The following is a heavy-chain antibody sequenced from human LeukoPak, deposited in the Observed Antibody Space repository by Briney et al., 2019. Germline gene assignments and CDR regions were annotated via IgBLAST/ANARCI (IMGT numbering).Heavy chain of an antibody. CDR3: ARDCGGGSCYGPYDAFDI. V-gene: IGHV3-48*03. Sequence: PGGSLRLSCAASGFTFSSYEMNWVRKAPGKGLEWVSNISSSGSTIYYADTVKGRLTISRDNAKNSLYLQMSSLRAEDTAVYYCARDCGGGSCYGPYDAFDIWGQGTMVTVSS. D-gene: IGHD2-15*01. CDR1: GFTFSSYE. CDR2: ISSSGSTI. J-gene: IGHJ3*02.